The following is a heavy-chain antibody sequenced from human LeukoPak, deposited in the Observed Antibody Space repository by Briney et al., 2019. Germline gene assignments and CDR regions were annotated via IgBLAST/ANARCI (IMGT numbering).Heavy chain of an antibody. J-gene: IGHJ6*02. Sequence: SETLSLTCTVSGGSISSSSYYWDWIRQPPGRGLEWIGSIYYSGSTYYNPSLKSRVTISVDTSKNQFSLKLSSVTAADTAVYYCARMDGSGSYPYYYYGMDVWGQGTTVTVSS. CDR1: GGSISSSSYY. CDR3: ARMDGSGSYPYYYYGMDV. CDR2: IYYSGST. D-gene: IGHD3-10*01. V-gene: IGHV4-39*07.